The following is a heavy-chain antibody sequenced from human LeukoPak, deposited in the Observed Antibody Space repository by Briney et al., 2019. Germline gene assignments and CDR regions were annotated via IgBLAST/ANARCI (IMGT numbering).Heavy chain of an antibody. CDR2: IYTSGIT. CDR3: AREGGRYMDV. V-gene: IGHV4-4*07. D-gene: IGHD2-15*01. J-gene: IGHJ6*03. CDR1: VGSIISDY. Sequence: SETLSLTCIVPVGSIISDYWSWIRAPAGEGLEWIGRIYTSGITNYNPSLTSRVTMSVDTSKTQFSLKLSSVTAADTAVYYCAREGGRYMDVWGKGTTVTISS.